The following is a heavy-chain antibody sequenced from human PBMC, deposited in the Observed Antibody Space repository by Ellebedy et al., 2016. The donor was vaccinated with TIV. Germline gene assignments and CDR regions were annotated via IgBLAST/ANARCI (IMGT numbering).Heavy chain of an antibody. V-gene: IGHV4-38-2*02. CDR2: LYHSGST. Sequence: MPSETLSLTCSVSGSSTSSGYYSGCTRQHPGRGLQWIGSLYHSGSTYYSPSCKSRVTISVETSKNQLSLWLSSVTAADTAVYYCARDGAGRWDYWGPGTLVTVPS. CDR3: ARDGAGRWDY. CDR1: GSSTSSGYY. D-gene: IGHD4-23*01. J-gene: IGHJ4*02.